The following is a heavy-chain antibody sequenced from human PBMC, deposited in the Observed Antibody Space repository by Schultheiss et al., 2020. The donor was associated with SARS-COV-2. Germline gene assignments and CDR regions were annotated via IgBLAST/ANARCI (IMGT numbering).Heavy chain of an antibody. CDR1: GFSLSTSGVA. CDR3: ARVRGYGYCSSTSCPSDY. Sequence: LVKPTQTLTLTCTFSGFSLSTSGVAVGWIRQPPGKALEWLGYIFHSGSTYYNPSLKSRITISVDRSKNQFSLRLSSVTAADTAVYYCARVRGYGYCSSTSCPSDYWGQGTLVTVSS. V-gene: IGHV4-30-2*01. CDR2: IFHSGST. J-gene: IGHJ4*02. D-gene: IGHD2-2*01.